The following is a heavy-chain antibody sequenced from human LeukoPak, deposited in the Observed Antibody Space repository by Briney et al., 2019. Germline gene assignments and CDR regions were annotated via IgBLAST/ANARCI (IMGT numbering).Heavy chain of an antibody. J-gene: IGHJ4*02. Sequence: GGSLRLSCAASGFTFDDYAMHWVRQAPGKGLEWVSGISWNSGSIGYADSVKGRFTISRDNAKNSLYLQMNSLRAEDTALYYCAKGLPNSYNYFDYWGQGPLVTVSS. V-gene: IGHV3-9*01. CDR1: GFTFDDYA. CDR3: AKGLPNSYNYFDY. D-gene: IGHD5-12*01. CDR2: ISWNSGSI.